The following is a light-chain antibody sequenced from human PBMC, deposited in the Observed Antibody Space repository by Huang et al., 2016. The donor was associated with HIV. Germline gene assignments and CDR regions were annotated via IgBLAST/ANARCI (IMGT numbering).Light chain of an antibody. V-gene: IGKV1-39*01. Sequence: DIQMTQSPSSLSASMGDRVNITCRSSRNIGSLLNWYQQKPGRAPKLLIVTTLTLETGVPSRFSGSGSGTDFTLTITSLQPEDVATYYCQQSYSSPRVSFGPGTTVDIK. J-gene: IGKJ3*01. CDR2: TTL. CDR1: RNIGSL. CDR3: QQSYSSPRVS.